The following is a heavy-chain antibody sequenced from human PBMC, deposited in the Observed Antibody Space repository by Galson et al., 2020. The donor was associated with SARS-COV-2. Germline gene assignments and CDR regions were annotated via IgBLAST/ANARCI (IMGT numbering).Heavy chain of an antibody. Sequence: SETLSLTCIVSGGSLNPYHWGWIRQSPGKGLESIGHIFYTGSTSYNPSLNSRVTISLDTSKNQFSLKLRSVTPADTAVYYCGRVGKWVVPDWGQGTLVTVSS. D-gene: IGHD6-19*01. CDR1: GGSLNPYH. V-gene: IGHV4-59*01. CDR3: GRVGKWVVPD. CDR2: IFYTGST. J-gene: IGHJ1*01.